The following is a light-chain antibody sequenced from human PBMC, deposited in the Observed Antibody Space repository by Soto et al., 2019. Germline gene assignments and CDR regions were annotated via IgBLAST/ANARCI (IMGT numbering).Light chain of an antibody. CDR1: SSNIGSNY. J-gene: IGLJ2*01. CDR3: AAWDDSLSGPL. Sequence: QSVMTQPPSASGTPGQRVTISCSGSSSNIGSNYVYWYQQLPGTAPKLLMYLNDQRPSGVPDRFSGSKSGASASLDISGRRSEDEGDYFCAAWDDSLSGPLFGGGTKLTVL. CDR2: LND. V-gene: IGLV1-47*02.